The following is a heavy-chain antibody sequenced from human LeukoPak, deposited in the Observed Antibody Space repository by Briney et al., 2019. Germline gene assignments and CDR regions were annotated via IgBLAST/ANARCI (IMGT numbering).Heavy chain of an antibody. J-gene: IGHJ6*03. CDR3: ARLLGGDSYYMDV. CDR2: IYYSGST. V-gene: IGHV4-59*01. Sequence: SEALSLTRTFSGGSIITYLWRWLRQPPGRGREWIGYIYYSGSTDYNPSLKSRVTISVDTSKNQFSLRLNSVTAADTAVYYCARLLGGDSYYMDVWGKGTTVSVSS. D-gene: IGHD3-3*01. CDR1: GGSIITYL.